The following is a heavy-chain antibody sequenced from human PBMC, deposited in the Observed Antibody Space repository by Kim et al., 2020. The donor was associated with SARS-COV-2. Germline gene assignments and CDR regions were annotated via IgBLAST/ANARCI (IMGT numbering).Heavy chain of an antibody. CDR3: ARLQRTPGIAVAEDDAFDI. CDR2: IYYSGST. Sequence: SETLSLTCTVSGGSISSSSYYWGWIRQPPGKGLEWIGSIYYSGSTYYNPSLKSRVTISVDTSKNQFSLKLSSVTAADTAVYYCARLQRTPGIAVAEDDAFDIWGQGTMVTVSS. V-gene: IGHV4-39*01. D-gene: IGHD6-19*01. J-gene: IGHJ3*02. CDR1: GGSISSSSYY.